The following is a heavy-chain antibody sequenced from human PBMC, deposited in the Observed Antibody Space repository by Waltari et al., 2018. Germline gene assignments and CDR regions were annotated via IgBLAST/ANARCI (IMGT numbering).Heavy chain of an antibody. V-gene: IGHV4-38-2*02. CDR3: ARVGTVTYFDY. Sequence: QVQLQESGTGLVKPSETLYLPCTVPGYSLSSGYYWGWIRQPPGKGLEWIGSIYHSGSTSYNPSLKSRVTISVDTSKNQFSLKLSSVTAADTAVYYCARVGTVTYFDYWGQGTLVTVSS. J-gene: IGHJ4*02. CDR2: IYHSGST. D-gene: IGHD4-17*01. CDR1: GYSLSSGYY.